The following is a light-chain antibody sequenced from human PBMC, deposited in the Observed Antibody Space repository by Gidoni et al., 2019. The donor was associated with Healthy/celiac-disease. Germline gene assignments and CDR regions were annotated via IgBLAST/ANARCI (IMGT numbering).Light chain of an antibody. V-gene: IGLV2-14*03. J-gene: IGLJ2*01. CDR1: SSDVGGYNY. CDR3: SSYTSSSLV. CDR2: DVS. Sequence: PGQSITISCTGTSSDVGGYNYVSWYQQHPGKAPKLMIYDVSNRPSGVSNRFSGSKSGNTASLTISGLQAEDEADYYCSSYTSSSLVFGGGTKLTVL.